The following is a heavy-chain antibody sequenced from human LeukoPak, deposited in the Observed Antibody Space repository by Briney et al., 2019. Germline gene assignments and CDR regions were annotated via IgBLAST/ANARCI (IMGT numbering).Heavy chain of an antibody. J-gene: IGHJ4*02. CDR2: ISGSGGST. D-gene: IGHD1-26*01. CDR1: GFTFSSYA. V-gene: IGHV3-23*01. Sequence: GGSLRLSCAASGFTFSSYAMSWVRQAPGKGLEWVSAISGSGGSTYYADSVKGRFIISRDNSKNTLYLQMNSLRAEDTAVYYCAKSLWLPSGSYYSEGDYWGQGTLVTVSS. CDR3: AKSLWLPSGSYYSEGDY.